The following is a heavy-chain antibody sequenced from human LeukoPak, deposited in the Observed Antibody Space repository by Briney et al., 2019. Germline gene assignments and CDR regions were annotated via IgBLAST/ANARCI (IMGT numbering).Heavy chain of an antibody. CDR2: INSKTRGGTT. D-gene: IGHD3-3*01. V-gene: IGHV3-15*01. Sequence: GGSLRLSCAASGLTFSDAWMSWVRLAPGKGLEWVGRINSKTRGGTTDYAAPVNGRFTISRDDSENTLYPQMNSLKTEDTAVYYCTTDGIFGVVIIPLDYWGQGTLVTVSS. CDR3: TTDGIFGVVIIPLDY. CDR1: GLTFSDAW. J-gene: IGHJ4*02.